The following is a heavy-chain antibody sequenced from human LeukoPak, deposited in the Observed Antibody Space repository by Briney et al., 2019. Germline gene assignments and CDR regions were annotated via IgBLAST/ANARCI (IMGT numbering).Heavy chain of an antibody. CDR1: GFTFSSYA. CDR2: IYSGGST. CDR3: ARGGIVARESWFDP. V-gene: IGHV3-53*01. D-gene: IGHD3-22*01. J-gene: IGHJ5*02. Sequence: GGSLRLSCAASGFTFSSYAMSWVRQAPGKGLEWVSVIYSGGSTYYADSVKGRFTISRDNSKNTLYLQMNSLRAEDTAVYYCARGGIVARESWFDPWGQGTLVTVSS.